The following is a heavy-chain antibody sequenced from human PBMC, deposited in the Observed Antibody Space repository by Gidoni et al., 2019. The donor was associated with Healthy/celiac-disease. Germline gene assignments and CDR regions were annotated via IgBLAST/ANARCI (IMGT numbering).Heavy chain of an antibody. Sequence: QLQLQESGPGLVKPSETMSPTCTVSGGHISSRSYTWGWIRQPPGKGLEWIGSIYYSGSTYYNPSLKSRVTISVDTSKNQFSLKLSSVTAADTAVYYWARHPGGYSYGPSDAFDIWGQGTMVTVSS. CDR3: ARHPGGYSYGPSDAFDI. V-gene: IGHV4-39*01. CDR2: IYYSGST. J-gene: IGHJ3*02. CDR1: GGHISSRSYT. D-gene: IGHD5-18*01.